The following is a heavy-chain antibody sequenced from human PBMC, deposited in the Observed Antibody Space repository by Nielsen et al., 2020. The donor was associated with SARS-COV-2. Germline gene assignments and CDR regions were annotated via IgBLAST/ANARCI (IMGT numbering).Heavy chain of an antibody. V-gene: IGHV3-33*08. CDR3: ARDRSGGSCYGLYCYYYGMDV. D-gene: IGHD2-15*01. CDR1: GFTFSNYA. J-gene: IGHJ6*02. Sequence: GESLKISCAVSGFTFSNYAMHWVRQAPGKGLEWVAVIWYDGGKKYYADSVKGRFTISRDNSKNTLFLQMNSLRAEDTAEYYCARDRSGGSCYGLYCYYYGMDVWGQGTTVTVSS. CDR2: IWYDGGKK.